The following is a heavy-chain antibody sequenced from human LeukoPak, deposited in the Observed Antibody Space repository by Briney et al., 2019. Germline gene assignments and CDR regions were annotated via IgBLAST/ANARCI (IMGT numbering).Heavy chain of an antibody. V-gene: IGHV3-48*04. Sequence: PGGSLRLSCAASGFTFSSYSMNWVGQAPGKGLEWVSYISSSSSTIYYADSVKGRFTISRDNAKNSLYLQMNSLRAEDTAVYYCARGEEMATITFFDYWGQGTLVTVSS. CDR1: GFTFSSYS. CDR3: ARGEEMATITFFDY. D-gene: IGHD5-24*01. J-gene: IGHJ4*02. CDR2: ISSSSSTI.